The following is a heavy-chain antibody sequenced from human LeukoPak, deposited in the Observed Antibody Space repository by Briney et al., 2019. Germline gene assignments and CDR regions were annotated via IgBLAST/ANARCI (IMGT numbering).Heavy chain of an antibody. CDR3: AKEHSARYYYGMDV. J-gene: IGHJ6*02. CDR2: ISWNSGSI. V-gene: IGHV3-9*01. Sequence: GGSLRLSCAASGFTFDDYAMHWVRQAPGKGLEWVSGISWNSGSIGYADSVKGRFTISRDNAKNSLYLQMNSLRAEDTALYYCAKEHSARYYYGMDVWGQGTTVTVSS. CDR1: GFTFDDYA.